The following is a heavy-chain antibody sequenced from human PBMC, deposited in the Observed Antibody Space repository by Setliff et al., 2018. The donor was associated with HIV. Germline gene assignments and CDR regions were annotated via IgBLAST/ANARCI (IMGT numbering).Heavy chain of an antibody. J-gene: IGHJ6*02. D-gene: IGHD3-16*01. CDR3: AKPLTRWGVSPYHYAVDV. Sequence: AGGSLRLSCAASGFTFSSYSMNWVRQAPGKGLEWVSAIGGSTGSTYYADSVKGRFTISTDNSKNTLYLQMNSLRAEDTAVYYCAKPLTRWGVSPYHYAVDVWGQGTTVTVSS. CDR2: IGGSTGST. V-gene: IGHV3-23*01. CDR1: GFTFSSYS.